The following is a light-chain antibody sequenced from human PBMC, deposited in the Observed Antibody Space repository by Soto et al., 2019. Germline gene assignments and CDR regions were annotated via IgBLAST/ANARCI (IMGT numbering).Light chain of an antibody. CDR2: DAS. J-gene: IGKJ1*01. Sequence: DIQMTQSPSTLSASVGDKVIITCRASQNIQSWLAWYQQKPGKAPKLLIYDASNLESGVPSRFSGSGSGTEFTLTISSLQPDDSATYYCQRYYTDLRTFGQGTKVEIK. CDR3: QRYYTDLRT. CDR1: QNIQSW. V-gene: IGKV1-5*01.